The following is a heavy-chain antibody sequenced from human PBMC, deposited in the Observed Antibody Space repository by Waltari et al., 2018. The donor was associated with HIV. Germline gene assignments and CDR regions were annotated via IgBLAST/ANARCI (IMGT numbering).Heavy chain of an antibody. J-gene: IGHJ5*02. CDR3: ARRGNYRAAEYNYFGP. CDR2: IQYGGNT. Sequence: QLQLQESGPGVVKPLETLSLTCTVSGGFFRSSDYYWDWIRQSPGKGLEWIGNIQYGGNTIYSPSLESRVSISSDTSRGQFSLTLKDVTAADTAVYFCARRGNYRAAEYNYFGPWGQGIQVIVSS. CDR1: GGFFRSSDYY. D-gene: IGHD1-7*01. V-gene: IGHV4-39*01.